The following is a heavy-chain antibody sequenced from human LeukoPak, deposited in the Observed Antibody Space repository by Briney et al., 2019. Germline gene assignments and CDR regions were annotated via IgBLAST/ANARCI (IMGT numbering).Heavy chain of an antibody. J-gene: IGHJ6*03. CDR3: AKDPYMDV. CDR1: GGSISSYY. V-gene: IGHV4-59*01. CDR2: IYYSGST. Sequence: SETLSLTCTVSGGSISSYYWSWIRQPPGKGLEWIGYIYYSGSTNYNPSLKSRVTISVDTSKNQFSLKLSSVTAADTALYYCAKDPYMDVWGKGTTVTVSS.